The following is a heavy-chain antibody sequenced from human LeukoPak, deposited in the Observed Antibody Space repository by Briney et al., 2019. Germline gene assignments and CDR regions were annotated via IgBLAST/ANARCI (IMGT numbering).Heavy chain of an antibody. V-gene: IGHV3-43*02. J-gene: IGHJ6*02. D-gene: IGHD1-14*01. CDR2: INKDGSNT. CDR3: ATWAFYHNLDV. CDR1: GFTLGAFA. Sequence: GSLRLSCAASGFTLGAFAMHWARQAPGKGLEWVSLINKDGSNTYYADSVKGRFTISRDNSKDSLYLQMNSLGTEDSALYYCATWAFYHNLDVWGQGITVIVSS.